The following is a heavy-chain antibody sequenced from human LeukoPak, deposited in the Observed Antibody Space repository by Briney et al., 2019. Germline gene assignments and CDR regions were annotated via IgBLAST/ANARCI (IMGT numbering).Heavy chain of an antibody. CDR2: IGSSGNTI. D-gene: IGHD6-13*01. CDR3: ARDQSYSSSWSAYMDV. J-gene: IGHJ6*03. Sequence: PGGSLRLSCAASGFTFSDYYMSWIRQFPGKGLEWVSYIGSSGNTIYYADSVKGRFTISRDNANNSLYLQMNSLRAEDTAVYYCARDQSYSSSWSAYMDVWGKGTTVTVSS. V-gene: IGHV3-11*04. CDR1: GFTFSDYY.